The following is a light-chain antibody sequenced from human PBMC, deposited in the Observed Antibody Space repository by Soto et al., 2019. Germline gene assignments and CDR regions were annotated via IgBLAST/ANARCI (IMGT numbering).Light chain of an antibody. CDR2: EDT. CDR3: FSTDSSGYEMV. Sequence: SSELTQPPSMSVSAGQRARITCSGAALPKKYAYWYQQKSGQAPVLVLYEDTKRPSGIPERFSGSSSGTMATLTISEAQVEDEAEYYCFSTDSSGYEMVFGGGTKLTVL. V-gene: IGLV3-10*01. J-gene: IGLJ3*02. CDR1: ALPKKY.